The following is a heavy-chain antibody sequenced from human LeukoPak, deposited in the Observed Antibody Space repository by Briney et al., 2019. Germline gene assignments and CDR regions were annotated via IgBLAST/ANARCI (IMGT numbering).Heavy chain of an antibody. CDR1: GGSMSSYY. J-gene: IGHJ3*02. D-gene: IGHD5-18*01. CDR3: ARETTYSYALKAFDI. CDR2: IYYSGGT. Sequence: SETLSLTCTVSGGSMSSYYWSWIRQPPGKGLEWIAHIYYSGGTSYNPSLQSRVTISVDTSKNQFSLKLSSVTAADTAVYYCARETTYSYALKAFDIWGQGTMVTVSS. V-gene: IGHV4-59*01.